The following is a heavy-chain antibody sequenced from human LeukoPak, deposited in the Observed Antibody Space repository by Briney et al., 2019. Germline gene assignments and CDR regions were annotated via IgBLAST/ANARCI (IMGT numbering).Heavy chain of an antibody. D-gene: IGHD4-17*01. CDR1: TYSISNGYS. CDR3: AKTDYGHYSGFEV. CDR2: MYLSATP. V-gene: IGHV4-38-2*01. Sequence: KPSETLSLTPVVSTYSISNGYSWGWIRQPPGKGLEWIGSMYLSATPYYNPSLKSRVTISVDKSKNQFSLKVDFVTAADTAVYFCAKTDYGHYSGFEVWGQGIMVTVSS. J-gene: IGHJ3*01.